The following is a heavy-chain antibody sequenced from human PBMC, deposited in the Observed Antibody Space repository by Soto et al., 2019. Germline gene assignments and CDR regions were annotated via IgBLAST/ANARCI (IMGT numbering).Heavy chain of an antibody. D-gene: IGHD2-15*01. J-gene: IGHJ4*02. CDR3: ARVSTRVVGYFDC. CDR2: ISSSSSYI. Sequence: GGSLRLSCAASGFTFSSYSMNWVRQAPGKGLEWVSSISSSSSYIYYADSVKGRFTISRDNAKNSLYLQMNSLRAEDTALYYCARVSTRVVGYFDCWGQGTLVTVSS. CDR1: GFTFSSYS. V-gene: IGHV3-21*04.